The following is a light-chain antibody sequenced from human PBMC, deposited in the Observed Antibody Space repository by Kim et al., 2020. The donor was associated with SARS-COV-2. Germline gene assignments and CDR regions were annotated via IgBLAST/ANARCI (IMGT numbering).Light chain of an antibody. V-gene: IGKV3-15*01. Sequence: VSPGDRATLSCRASQSIGSNLAWYQQKPGQAPRLLIYGASTRATGIPARFSGSGSGTEFTLTISSLQSEDFAGYFCQPYNNWPVTFGGGTKVDIK. CDR1: QSIGSN. J-gene: IGKJ4*01. CDR3: QPYNNWPVT. CDR2: GAS.